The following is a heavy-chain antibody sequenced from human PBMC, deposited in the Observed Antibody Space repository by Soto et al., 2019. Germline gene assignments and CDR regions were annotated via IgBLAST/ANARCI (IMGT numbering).Heavy chain of an antibody. J-gene: IGHJ4*02. CDR3: AKGPDIVVVPAAY. Sequence: XESLRLSCAASGFTFSSYAMSWVRQAPGKGLEWVSAISGSGGSTYYADSVKGRFTISRDNSKNTLYLQMNSLRAEDTAVYYCAKGPDIVVVPAAYWGQGTLVTVSS. CDR1: GFTFSSYA. CDR2: ISGSGGST. D-gene: IGHD2-2*01. V-gene: IGHV3-23*01.